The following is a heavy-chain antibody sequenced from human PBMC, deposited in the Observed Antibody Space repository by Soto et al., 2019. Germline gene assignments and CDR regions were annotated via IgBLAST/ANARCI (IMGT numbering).Heavy chain of an antibody. V-gene: IGHV5-51*01. Sequence: PGESLKISCKASGYRFTTYWIGWVRQMPGKDLEWMGFIYPGDSDIRNSPSFQGQVTVSADKSITTAYLQWSSLKASDTAMYYCARTGYFGEFDAFDVWGQGTMVTVSS. CDR3: ARTGYFGEFDAFDV. D-gene: IGHD3-10*01. CDR1: GYRFTTYW. CDR2: IYPGDSDI. J-gene: IGHJ3*01.